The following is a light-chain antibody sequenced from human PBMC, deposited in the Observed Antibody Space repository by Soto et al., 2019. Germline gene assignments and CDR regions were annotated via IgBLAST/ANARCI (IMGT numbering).Light chain of an antibody. Sequence: ESVLTQSPGTLSLSPGERATLSCRPSQSVGSNYLAWYQQKPGQAPRLLIYGASSRATGIPDRFSGSGSGTDFTLTISRLEPEDFAMYYCLHHGSSLWTFGQGTKVDIK. CDR3: LHHGSSLWT. CDR2: GAS. CDR1: QSVGSNY. V-gene: IGKV3-20*01. J-gene: IGKJ1*01.